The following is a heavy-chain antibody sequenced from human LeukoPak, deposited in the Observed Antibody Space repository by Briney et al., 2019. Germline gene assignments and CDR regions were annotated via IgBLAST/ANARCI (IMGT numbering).Heavy chain of an antibody. J-gene: IGHJ4*02. CDR2: IYYSGST. Sequence: SETLSLTCTVSGGSISSSSYYWGWIRQPPGEGLEWIGSIYYSGSTYYNPSLKSRVTISVDTSKNQFSLKLSSVTAADTAVYYCARLSGLAAAGQYFDYWGQGTLVTVSS. D-gene: IGHD6-13*01. CDR3: ARLSGLAAAGQYFDY. CDR1: GGSISSSSYY. V-gene: IGHV4-39*01.